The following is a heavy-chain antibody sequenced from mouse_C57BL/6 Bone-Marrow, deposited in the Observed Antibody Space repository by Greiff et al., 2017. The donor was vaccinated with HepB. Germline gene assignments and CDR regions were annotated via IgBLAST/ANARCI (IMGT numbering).Heavy chain of an antibody. D-gene: IGHD2-5*01. CDR3: TYFPDSNYY. CDR2: IDPETGGT. Sequence: QVQLQPSGAELVRPGASVTLSCKASGYTFTDYEMHWVKQTPVHGLEWIGAIDPETGGTAYNQKFKGKAILTADKSSSTAYMELRSLTSEDSAVYYCTYFPDSNYYWGQGTTLTVSS. CDR1: GYTFTDYE. V-gene: IGHV1-15*01. J-gene: IGHJ2*01.